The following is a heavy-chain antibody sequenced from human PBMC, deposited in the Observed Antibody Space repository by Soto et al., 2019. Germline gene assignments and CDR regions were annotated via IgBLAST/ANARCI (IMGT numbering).Heavy chain of an antibody. CDR2: IGVSAGST. Sequence: EVQLLESGGGLVKLGGPLRPSGGASGFNFNNNALSWVRQPPGKGREWVSSIGVSAGSTYYADSVKGRFTISRDNSKNTLFLQMNGLRAEDTALYYCAKGGGVRVLDAFDIWGQGTMVTVSS. V-gene: IGHV3-23*01. D-gene: IGHD2-8*01. CDR3: AKGGGVRVLDAFDI. CDR1: GFNFNNNA. J-gene: IGHJ3*02.